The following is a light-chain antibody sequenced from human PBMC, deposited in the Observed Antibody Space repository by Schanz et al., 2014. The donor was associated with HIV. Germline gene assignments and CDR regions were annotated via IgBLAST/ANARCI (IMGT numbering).Light chain of an antibody. CDR3: QQYGSSRVT. V-gene: IGKV3-20*01. CDR1: QSVGSD. CDR2: GAS. Sequence: EIVLTQSPGTLSLSPGERATLSCRASQSVGSDLAWYQQKPGQAPRLLIYGASSRATGIPDRFSGSGSGTDFTLTISRLEPEDFAVYYCQQYGSSRVTFGGGTKVEIK. J-gene: IGKJ4*01.